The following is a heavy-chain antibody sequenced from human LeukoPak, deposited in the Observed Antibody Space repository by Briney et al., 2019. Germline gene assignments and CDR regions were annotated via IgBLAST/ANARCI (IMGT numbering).Heavy chain of an antibody. D-gene: IGHD3-16*01. CDR3: ARGGRIGYVDY. CDR2: IYTCGST. J-gene: IGHJ4*02. Sequence: SETLSLTCTVSGGSISSYYWSWIRQPAGKGLEWIGRIYTCGSTNYNPSLKSRVTISVDKSKNQFSLKLSSVTAADTAVYYCARGGRIGYVDYWGQGTLVTVSS. CDR1: GGSISSYY. V-gene: IGHV4-4*07.